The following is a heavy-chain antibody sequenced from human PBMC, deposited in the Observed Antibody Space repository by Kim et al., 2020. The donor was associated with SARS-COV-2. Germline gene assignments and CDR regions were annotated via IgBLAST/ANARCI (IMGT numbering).Heavy chain of an antibody. CDR2: ISSSGSTI. CDR1: GFTFSSYE. D-gene: IGHD1-1*01. V-gene: IGHV3-48*03. J-gene: IGHJ3*02. Sequence: GGSLRLSCAASGFTFSSYEMNWVRQAPGKGLEWVSYISSSGSTIYYADSVKGRFTISRDNAKNSLYLQMNSLRAEDTAVYYCARAQPPTTGTTNLTPEDAFDIWGQGTMVTVSS. CDR3: ARAQPPTTGTTNLTPEDAFDI.